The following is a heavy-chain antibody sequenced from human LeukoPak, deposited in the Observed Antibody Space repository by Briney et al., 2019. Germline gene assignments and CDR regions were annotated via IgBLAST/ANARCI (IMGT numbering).Heavy chain of an antibody. D-gene: IGHD1-1*01. CDR1: GFTFSSYA. Sequence: GRSLRLSCAASGFTFSSYAMHWVRQAPGKGLEWVAVVSSDGNNKYYADSVKGRFTISRDNSKSTLYLQMNSLRAEDTAVHYCARARVTTGTTRIAFDIWGQGTMVTVSS. V-gene: IGHV3-30-3*01. CDR3: ARARVTTGTTRIAFDI. J-gene: IGHJ3*02. CDR2: VSSDGNNK.